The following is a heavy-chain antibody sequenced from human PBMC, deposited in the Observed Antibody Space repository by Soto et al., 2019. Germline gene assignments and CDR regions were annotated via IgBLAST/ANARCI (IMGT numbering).Heavy chain of an antibody. CDR1: GFTFSDFY. Sequence: QVQLVESGGGLVKPGGSLRLSCAASGFTFSDFYMSWIRLDPGKGLQWISYISSSGDTMHYADSVKGRFSISRDNAKTSLYLQMNILRADDTAVYYCARGSGYFDYWVQGALVTVSS. J-gene: IGHJ4*02. V-gene: IGHV3-11*01. CDR3: ARGSGYFDY. CDR2: ISSSGDTM.